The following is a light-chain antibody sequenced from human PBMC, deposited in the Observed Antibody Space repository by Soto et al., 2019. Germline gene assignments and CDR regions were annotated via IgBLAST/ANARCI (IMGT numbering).Light chain of an antibody. J-gene: IGLJ1*01. CDR2: EVS. CDR3: RSFTSSSTYV. V-gene: IGLV2-18*02. CDR1: SSDVGSYNR. Sequence: QSALTQPPSVSGSPGQSVTISCTGTSSDVGSYNRVSWYQQPPGTAPKLMIYEVSNRPSGVPDRFSASKSGNTASLTISGLQAEDEADYYCRSFTSSSTYVFGTGTKLTVL.